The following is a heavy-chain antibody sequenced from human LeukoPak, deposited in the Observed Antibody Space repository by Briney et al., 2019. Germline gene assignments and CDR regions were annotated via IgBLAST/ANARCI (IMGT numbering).Heavy chain of an antibody. V-gene: IGHV3-64*02. J-gene: IGHJ5*02. CDR3: ARDDYFGSGSYREGGYNWLDP. Sequence: GGSLRLSCVAFGFTFSTCPMYWVRQAPGKGLELVSSINSNGGRTYYADSMKGRFTISRDNAKNSLYLQMNRLRAEDTAVYYCARDDYFGSGSYREGGYNWLDPWGQGTLVTVSS. CDR1: GFTFSTCP. CDR2: INSNGGRT. D-gene: IGHD3-10*01.